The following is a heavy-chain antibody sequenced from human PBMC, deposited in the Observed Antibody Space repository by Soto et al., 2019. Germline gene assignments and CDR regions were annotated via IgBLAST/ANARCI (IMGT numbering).Heavy chain of an antibody. CDR3: ASEVHVHTPAFVY. CDR1: GGTFNTYA. Sequence: QVQLVQSGAEMKKPGSSVKVSCQSSGGTFNTYAMNWVRQAPGQGPEWMGDISPMFGAANYAPKFQGRVTITADESPGTSYMQLSSLTSEDTALYFWASEVHVHTPAFVYWGQGTLVTVSS. J-gene: IGHJ4*02. V-gene: IGHV1-69*19. D-gene: IGHD3-10*02. CDR2: ISPMFGAA.